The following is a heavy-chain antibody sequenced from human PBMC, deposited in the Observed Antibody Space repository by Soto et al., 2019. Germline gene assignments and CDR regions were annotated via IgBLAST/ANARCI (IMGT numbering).Heavy chain of an antibody. V-gene: IGHV4-34*01. J-gene: IGHJ4*02. CDR1: GGSFSDYY. D-gene: IGHD3-22*01. Sequence: SETLSLTCAVYGGSFSDYYWSWIRQPPGKGLEWIGEISHSGSTNYNPSLKSRVTISVDTSNNQFSLKLSSVTAADTAVYYCARASYDSSTYYLDYWGQGTLVTVSS. CDR2: ISHSGST. CDR3: ARASYDSSTYYLDY.